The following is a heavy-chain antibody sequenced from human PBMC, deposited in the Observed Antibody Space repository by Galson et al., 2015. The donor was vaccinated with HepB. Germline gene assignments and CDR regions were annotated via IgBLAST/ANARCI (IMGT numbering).Heavy chain of an antibody. CDR1: GYTFTGYY. CDR2: INPNSGGT. J-gene: IGHJ4*02. Sequence: SVKVSCKASGYTFTGYYMHWVRQAPGQGLEWMGWINPNSGGTNYAQKFQGRVTMTRDTSISTAYMELSRLRSDDTAVYYCARGWDIVVVVAAIDYWGQGTLVTVSS. CDR3: ARGWDIVVVVAAIDY. V-gene: IGHV1-2*02. D-gene: IGHD2-15*01.